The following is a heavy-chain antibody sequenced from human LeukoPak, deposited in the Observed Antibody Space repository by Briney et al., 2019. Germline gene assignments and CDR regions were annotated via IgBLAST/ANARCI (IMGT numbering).Heavy chain of an antibody. CDR1: GFTFSSYR. J-gene: IGHJ4*02. CDR3: ASITATLDY. CDR2: ISSSSSYI. Sequence: KTGGSLRLSCAASGFTFSSYRLTWVRRPQGKGLEWVSSISSSSSYIYYADSVKGRFTISRDNAKNSLYLQMNSLRAEDTAVYYCASITATLDYWGQGTLVTVSS. V-gene: IGHV3-21*01. D-gene: IGHD1-26*01.